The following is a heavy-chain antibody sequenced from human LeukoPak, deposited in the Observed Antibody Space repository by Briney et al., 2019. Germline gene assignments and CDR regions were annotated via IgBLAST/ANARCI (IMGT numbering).Heavy chain of an antibody. V-gene: IGHV4-39*07. CDR3: ATTTIRLGY. Sequence: SETLSFTCTVSGGSISSSSHYWGWIRQPPGKGLAWIGSIYYSGGTYYNPSLKSRVTISVDTSKNQFSLKLSSVTAADTAVYYCATTTIRLGYWGQGTLVTVSS. CDR2: IYYSGGT. D-gene: IGHD1-26*01. J-gene: IGHJ4*02. CDR1: GGSISSSSHY.